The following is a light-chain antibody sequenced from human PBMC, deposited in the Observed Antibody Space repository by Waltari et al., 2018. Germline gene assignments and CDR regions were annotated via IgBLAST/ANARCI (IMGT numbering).Light chain of an antibody. V-gene: IGKV1-9*01. CDR3: QQIHGDPIT. J-gene: IGKJ4*01. Sequence: DIQLTQSPSFLSATVVDRVTVTCRAGQGISTHLAWYQQKPGKAPKLLISRASTLESGVPSSFSGSGSGTEFTLTISSLQPENFATYYCQQIHGDPITFGGGTTVEI. CDR1: QGISTH. CDR2: RAS.